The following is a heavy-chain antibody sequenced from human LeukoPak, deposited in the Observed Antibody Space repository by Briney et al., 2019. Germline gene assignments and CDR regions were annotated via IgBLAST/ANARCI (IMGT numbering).Heavy chain of an antibody. V-gene: IGHV3-7*01. D-gene: IGHD3-22*01. CDR3: AKDFSVYYYDSRVLDY. CDR2: IRQDGNDI. J-gene: IGHJ4*02. CDR1: GFTFSNYW. Sequence: GGSLRLSCAASGFTFSNYWMSWVRQAPGKGLESVANIRQDGNDIYYVASVKGRFTISRDNAKNSLYLQMNSLRVEDTAVYYCAKDFSVYYYDSRVLDYWGQGTLITVSS.